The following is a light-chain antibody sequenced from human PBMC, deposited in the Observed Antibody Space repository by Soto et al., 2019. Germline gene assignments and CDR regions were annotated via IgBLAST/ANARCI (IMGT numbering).Light chain of an antibody. V-gene: IGKV3-15*01. CDR1: QGLNRN. CDR3: HEYNTWPWT. Sequence: ETVLTQSPATLSVSPGETATLSCTTSQGLNRNLAWYQQKLGQAPRVLIYGASTRAAGIPARFSGSGSGTEFILTISSLQSEDFVVYYCHEYNTWPWTFGQGTKVEIK. J-gene: IGKJ1*01. CDR2: GAS.